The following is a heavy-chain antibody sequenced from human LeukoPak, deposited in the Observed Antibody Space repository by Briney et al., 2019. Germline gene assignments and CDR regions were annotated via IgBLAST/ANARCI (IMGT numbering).Heavy chain of an antibody. D-gene: IGHD1-26*01. CDR1: GFTFSSYW. Sequence: GGSLRLSCAASGFTFSSYWIHWVRQAPGKGLVWVSRVNSDGSSISYADSVKGRFTISRDNAKNTLYLQMNSLRAEDTAVYYCARDLVGDYYFDYWGQGTLVIVSS. CDR3: ARDLVGDYYFDY. V-gene: IGHV3-74*01. CDR2: VNSDGSSI. J-gene: IGHJ4*02.